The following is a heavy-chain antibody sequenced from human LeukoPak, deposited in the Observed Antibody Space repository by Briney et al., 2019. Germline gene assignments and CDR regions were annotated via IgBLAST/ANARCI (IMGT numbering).Heavy chain of an antibody. D-gene: IGHD6-19*01. CDR3: ARSWAGSSYYYMDV. Sequence: ASVKVSCKSSGYTFTGPYMHWVRQAPGQGLEWMGRINPNSGGTNYAQKFQGRVTMTRDTSISTAYMELSRLRSDDTAVYYCARSWAGSSYYYMDVWGKGTTVTVSS. V-gene: IGHV1-2*06. CDR2: INPNSGGT. J-gene: IGHJ6*03. CDR1: GYTFTGPY.